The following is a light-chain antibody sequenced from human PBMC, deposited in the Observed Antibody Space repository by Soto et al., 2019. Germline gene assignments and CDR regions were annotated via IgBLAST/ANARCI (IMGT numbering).Light chain of an antibody. CDR1: QRVSSSY. CDR3: QRYGTSTT. Sequence: EIVLTQSPGTLSLSPGERATLSCRASQRVSSSYLAWYQQKPGQTPRLLIYGASYRATGIPDRFSGSGSGTDFTLTISRLEPEDFAVYYCQRYGTSTTFGQGTKVDIK. CDR2: GAS. J-gene: IGKJ1*01. V-gene: IGKV3-20*01.